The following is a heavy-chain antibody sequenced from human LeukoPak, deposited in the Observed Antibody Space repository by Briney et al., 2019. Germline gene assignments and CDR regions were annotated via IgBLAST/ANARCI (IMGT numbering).Heavy chain of an antibody. V-gene: IGHV1-46*01. CDR1: GYTFTSYY. Sequence: GASVKVSCKASGYTFTSYYMHWVRQAPGQGLEWMGIINPSGGSTSYAQKFQGRVTMTRDMSTSTVYMELSSLRSEDTAVYYCARDGRSLYWATRGRLDYYYMDVWGKGTTVTVSS. CDR2: INPSGGST. CDR3: ARDGRSLYWATRGRLDYYYMDV. J-gene: IGHJ6*03. D-gene: IGHD2-8*02.